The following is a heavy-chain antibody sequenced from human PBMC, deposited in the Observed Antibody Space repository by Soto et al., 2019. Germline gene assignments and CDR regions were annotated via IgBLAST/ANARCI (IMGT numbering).Heavy chain of an antibody. CDR3: ASGRYGDYQYPLRYFDY. Sequence: SETLSLTCAVYGGSFSAYYWSWIRQPPGKGLEWIGEINHSGSTNYNPSLKSRVTISVDTSKNQFSLKLSSVTAADTAVYYCASGRYGDYQYPLRYFDYWGQGTLVTVSS. V-gene: IGHV4-34*01. D-gene: IGHD4-17*01. J-gene: IGHJ4*02. CDR1: GGSFSAYY. CDR2: INHSGST.